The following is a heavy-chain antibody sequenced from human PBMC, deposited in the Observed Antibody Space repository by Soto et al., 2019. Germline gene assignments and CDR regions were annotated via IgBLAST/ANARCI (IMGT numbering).Heavy chain of an antibody. V-gene: IGHV4-34*01. CDR3: ARTPRKTTVTTFRFWDY. Sequence: PSETLSLTCAVYGGSFSGYYWSWIRQPPGKGPEWIGEINHSGSTNYNPSLKSRVTISVDTSKNQFSLKLSSVTAADTAVYYCARTPRKTTVTTFRFWDYWGQGTLVTVSS. CDR2: INHSGST. D-gene: IGHD4-17*01. CDR1: GGSFSGYY. J-gene: IGHJ4*02.